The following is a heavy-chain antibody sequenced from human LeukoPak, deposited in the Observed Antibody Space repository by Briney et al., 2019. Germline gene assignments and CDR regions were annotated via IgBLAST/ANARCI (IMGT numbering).Heavy chain of an antibody. CDR1: GFTFSSYA. CDR3: AEDAQASSSWSEYFDY. D-gene: IGHD6-13*01. Sequence: GGSLRLSCAASGFTFSSYAMSWVRQAPGKGLEWVSGVSGDGVKTYYADSVQGRFTISRDNSKKMVHLQMDSLRAEDTAVYYCAEDAQASSSWSEYFDYWGQGTLVTVSS. J-gene: IGHJ4*02. V-gene: IGHV3-23*01. CDR2: VSGDGVKT.